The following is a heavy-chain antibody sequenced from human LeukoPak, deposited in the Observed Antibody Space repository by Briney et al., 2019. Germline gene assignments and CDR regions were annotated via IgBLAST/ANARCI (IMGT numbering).Heavy chain of an antibody. J-gene: IGHJ6*03. CDR2: IYYSGST. CDR1: GGSISSHY. D-gene: IGHD6-13*01. Sequence: SETLSLTRTVSGGSISSHYWSWIPQPPGKGLEWIGYIYYSGSTNYNPSLKSRVTISVDTSKNQFSLKLSSVTAADTAVYYCARSDAGYSSSWYLYYYYYMDVWGKGTTVTVSS. V-gene: IGHV4-59*11. CDR3: ARSDAGYSSSWYLYYYYYMDV.